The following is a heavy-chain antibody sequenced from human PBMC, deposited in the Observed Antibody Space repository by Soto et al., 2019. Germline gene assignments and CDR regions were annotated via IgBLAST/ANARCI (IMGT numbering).Heavy chain of an antibody. CDR2: INAGNGYT. Sequence: QVQLLQSGAQVKKPWASVKVSCKASGYTFYNYALHWVRQTHGRRLEWMGWINAGNGYTKNSHSFQGRVTITRDTSASTAHMDLSSLIAEDTAVYCCSRVQDRGYDFNLAFDIWGQGTMVTVSS. CDR1: GYTFYNYA. CDR3: SRVQDRGYDFNLAFDI. V-gene: IGHV1-3*01. J-gene: IGHJ3*02. D-gene: IGHD5-12*01.